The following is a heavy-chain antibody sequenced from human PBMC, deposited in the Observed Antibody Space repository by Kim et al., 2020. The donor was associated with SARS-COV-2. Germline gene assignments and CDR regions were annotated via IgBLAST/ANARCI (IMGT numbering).Heavy chain of an antibody. CDR1: GFTFSSYA. Sequence: GGSLRLSCAASGFTFSSYAMHWVRQAPGKGLEWVAVISYDGSNKYYADSVKGRFTISRDNSKNTLYLQMNSLRAEDTAVYYCASLQLTGDSDYWGQGTLVTVSS. D-gene: IGHD7-27*01. V-gene: IGHV3-30*04. J-gene: IGHJ4*02. CDR2: ISYDGSNK. CDR3: ASLQLTGDSDY.